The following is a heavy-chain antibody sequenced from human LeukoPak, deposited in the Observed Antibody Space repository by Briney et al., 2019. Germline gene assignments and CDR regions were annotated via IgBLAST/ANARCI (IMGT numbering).Heavy chain of an antibody. D-gene: IGHD3-22*01. CDR3: ARAPPKYYYDSSGYSDY. CDR1: GFTFSSYS. J-gene: IGHJ4*02. Sequence: GGSLRLSCAASGFTFSSYSMNWVRQAPGKGLEWVSSISSSSSYIYYADSVKGRFTISRDNAKNSLYLQMSSLRAEDTAVYYCARAPPKYYYDSSGYSDYWGQGTLVTVSS. V-gene: IGHV3-21*01. CDR2: ISSSSSYI.